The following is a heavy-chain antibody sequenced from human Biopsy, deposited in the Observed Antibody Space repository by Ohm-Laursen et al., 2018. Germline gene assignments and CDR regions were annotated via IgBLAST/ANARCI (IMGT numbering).Heavy chain of an antibody. CDR1: GGSISNNNYY. J-gene: IGHJ5*02. CDR2: IFYRGST. Sequence: SETLPLTCTVSGGSISNNNYYWGWIRQPPGKGLEWIGSIFYRGSTHYKPSLKSRVNISVDTSKNQFSLKLNSGTAADTAVYYCARDYDTSGYYYVSWGQGTLVTVSS. V-gene: IGHV4-39*01. CDR3: ARDYDTSGYYYVS. D-gene: IGHD3-22*01.